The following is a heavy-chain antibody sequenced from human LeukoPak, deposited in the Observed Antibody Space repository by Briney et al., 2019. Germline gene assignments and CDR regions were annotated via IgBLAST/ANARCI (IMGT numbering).Heavy chain of an antibody. CDR1: GLTFSNYA. V-gene: IGHV3-23*01. D-gene: IGHD6-19*01. J-gene: IGHJ4*02. CDR3: AKAGIAVPATPEY. CDR2: ISSSGGTT. Sequence: GGSLRLSCAASGLTFSNYAMSWVRQVPGKGLEWVSVISSSGGTTYYSDSVKGRFIISRDNSKNTLYLQMNSLRAEDTAVYYCAKAGIAVPATPEYCGQGTQVTVSS.